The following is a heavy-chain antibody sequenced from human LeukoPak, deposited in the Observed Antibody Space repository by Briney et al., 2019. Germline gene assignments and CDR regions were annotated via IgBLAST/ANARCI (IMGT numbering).Heavy chain of an antibody. CDR1: GGSFSGYY. CDR2: INHSGST. J-gene: IGHJ4*02. CDR3: ARINGTSHSSRGLDLDY. V-gene: IGHV4-34*01. Sequence: SETLSLTCAVYGGSFSGYYWSWIRQPPGKGLEWIGEINHSGSTNYNPSLKSRVTISVDTSKNQFSLKLSSVTAADTAVYYCARINGTSHSSRGLDLDYWGQGTLVTVSS. D-gene: IGHD2-2*01.